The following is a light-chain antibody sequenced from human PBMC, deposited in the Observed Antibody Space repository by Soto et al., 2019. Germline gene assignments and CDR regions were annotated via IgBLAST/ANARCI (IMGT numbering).Light chain of an antibody. Sequence: DIQMTQSPSSVSASVGDRVTITCRASQDISNWLAWYQQKPGRAPKFLIYAASSLQRGVPSRFSCSGSGTDFTLTISSLQPEDFATYYCQQPNSLPLTFGQGTKLEIK. CDR1: QDISNW. CDR3: QQPNSLPLT. CDR2: AAS. J-gene: IGKJ2*01. V-gene: IGKV1-12*01.